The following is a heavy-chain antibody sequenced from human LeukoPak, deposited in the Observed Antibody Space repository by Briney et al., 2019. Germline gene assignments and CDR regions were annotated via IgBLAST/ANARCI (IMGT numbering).Heavy chain of an antibody. Sequence: ASLKVSCKASGYTFTDYYLHWVRQAPGQGLEWMGWINPLIGGTQYAQRFQGRVTMTRDTSISTVYMELSGLRSDDTAVYFCARDLALNHYYYYYGMTSGAKGPRSPSL. CDR1: GYTFTDYY. J-gene: IGHJ6*02. CDR3: ARDLALNHYYYYYGMTS. V-gene: IGHV1-2*02. CDR2: INPLIGGT.